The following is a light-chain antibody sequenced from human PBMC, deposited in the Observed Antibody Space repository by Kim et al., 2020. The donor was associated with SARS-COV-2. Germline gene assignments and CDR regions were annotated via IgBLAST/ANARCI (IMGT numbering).Light chain of an antibody. CDR1: QVISGY. CDR2: ATT. J-gene: IGKJ4*01. CDR3: RQYYGYPPT. Sequence: RSTLSWRASQVISGYSAGYEQQPSKPPCILIYATTTSQAGVPSRFSGSGSGTDFTPTISSRLYEDVATYYCRQYYGYPPTFGGGTKVDIK. V-gene: IGKV1-8*01.